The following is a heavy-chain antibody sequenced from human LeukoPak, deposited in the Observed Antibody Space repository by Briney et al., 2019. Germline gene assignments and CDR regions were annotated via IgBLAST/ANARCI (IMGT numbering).Heavy chain of an antibody. Sequence: PGGSLKLSCAASGFTFSGSAMHWVRQASGKGLKWVGRIRSKANSYATAYAASVKGRFTISRDDSKNTLYLQMNSLRAEDTAVYYCAKHDSSGYYYYYYYGMDVWGQGTTVTVSS. CDR2: IRSKANSYAT. CDR1: GFTFSGSA. CDR3: AKHDSSGYYYYYYYGMDV. V-gene: IGHV3-73*01. J-gene: IGHJ6*02. D-gene: IGHD3-22*01.